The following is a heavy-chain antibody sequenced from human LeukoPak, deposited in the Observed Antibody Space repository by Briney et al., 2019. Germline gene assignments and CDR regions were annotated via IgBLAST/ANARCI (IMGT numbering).Heavy chain of an antibody. CDR1: GYSFTSYW. J-gene: IGHJ1*01. CDR2: IYPGDSDT. D-gene: IGHD2-2*02. V-gene: IGHV5-51*01. CDR3: ASSYCSSTSCYTGYFQH. Sequence: GESLKISCRGSGYSFTSYWIGWVRQMSGKGLEWMGIIYPGDSDTRYSPSFQGQVTISADKSISTAYLQWSSLKASDTTMYYCASSYCSSTSCYTGYFQHWGQGTLVTVSS.